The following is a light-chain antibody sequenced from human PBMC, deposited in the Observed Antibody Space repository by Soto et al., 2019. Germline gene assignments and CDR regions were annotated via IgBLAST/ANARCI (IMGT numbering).Light chain of an antibody. J-gene: IGLJ2*01. CDR2: SNN. V-gene: IGLV1-44*01. Sequence: QSVLTQPPSASGTPGQRVTISCSGSSSNIGRNTVNWYQQLPRTAPKLLIYSNNQRPSGVTDRFSGSKSGTSASLAISGLQSEDEGDYYCAAWDDSLNGPVFSGGTKLTVL. CDR1: SSNIGRNT. CDR3: AAWDDSLNGPV.